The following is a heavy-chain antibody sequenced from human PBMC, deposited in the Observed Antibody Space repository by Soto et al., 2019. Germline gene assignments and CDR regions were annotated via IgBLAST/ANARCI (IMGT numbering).Heavy chain of an antibody. CDR3: ARGYYYDSSFQH. CDR1: GGSISSGGYS. J-gene: IGHJ1*01. V-gene: IGHV4-30-2*01. D-gene: IGHD3-22*01. CDR2: IYHSGST. Sequence: QLQLQESGSGLVKPSQTLSLTCAVSGGSISSGGYSWSWIRQPPGKGLEWIGYIYHSGSTYYNPSLKSRXXIXVXXSKNQFSLKLSSVTAADTAVYYCARGYYYDSSFQHWGQGTLVTVSS.